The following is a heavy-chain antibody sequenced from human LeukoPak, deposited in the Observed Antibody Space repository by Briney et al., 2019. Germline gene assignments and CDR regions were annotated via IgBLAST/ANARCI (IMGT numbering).Heavy chain of an antibody. J-gene: IGHJ3*02. Sequence: GGSLRLSCAASGFTFSSYAMSWVRQAPGKGLEWVSAISGSGGSTYYSDSVKGLFTISRDNSKITLYLTMNSRRAEDTAVYYCAKSSGVTIFGVVDNAFDIWGQGTMVTVSS. CDR2: ISGSGGST. CDR1: GFTFSSYA. V-gene: IGHV3-23*01. D-gene: IGHD3-3*01. CDR3: AKSSGVTIFGVVDNAFDI.